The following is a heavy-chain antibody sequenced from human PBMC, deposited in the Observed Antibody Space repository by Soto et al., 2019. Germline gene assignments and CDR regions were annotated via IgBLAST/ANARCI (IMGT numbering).Heavy chain of an antibody. Sequence: EVQLLESGGGLVQPGGSLRLSCVASGFTFSSYAMSWVRQAPGKGLEWVSGISDSGGSTYYADSVKGRFTISRDNSKNALDLPMYSLRSEDKAVYYCESGCGYTCYSRIHYWGQGTLFTVSS. J-gene: IGHJ4*02. V-gene: IGHV3-23*01. CDR3: ESGCGYTCYSRIHY. D-gene: IGHD2-15*01. CDR2: ISDSGGST. CDR1: GFTFSSYA.